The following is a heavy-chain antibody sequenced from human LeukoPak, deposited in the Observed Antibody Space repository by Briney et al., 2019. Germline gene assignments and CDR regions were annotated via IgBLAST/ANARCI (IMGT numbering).Heavy chain of an antibody. Sequence: PGRSLRLSCAVSGFTFSRNGMHWVRQAPGKGLEWVTFISYDGSNEYYADSVKGRLTISRDNSKNTLYLQMNSLRAEDTAVYYCAKDGGGTDFDYWGQGTLVTVSS. CDR2: ISYDGSNE. CDR1: GFTFSRNG. V-gene: IGHV3-30*18. D-gene: IGHD1-26*01. CDR3: AKDGGGTDFDY. J-gene: IGHJ4*02.